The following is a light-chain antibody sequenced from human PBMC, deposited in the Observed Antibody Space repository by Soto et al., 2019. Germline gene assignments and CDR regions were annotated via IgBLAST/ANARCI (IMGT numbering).Light chain of an antibody. Sequence: DIEMTQSPATLAAFFGDRVTITCRASQSVNSWLAWYQQRPGKAPKLLIYDASTLESGVPSRLSGSGSGTEFTLTISSLQPDDFSTYYCHQYNSYHTFGGGTKVDIK. CDR2: DAS. V-gene: IGKV1-5*01. CDR1: QSVNSW. J-gene: IGKJ4*01. CDR3: HQYNSYHT.